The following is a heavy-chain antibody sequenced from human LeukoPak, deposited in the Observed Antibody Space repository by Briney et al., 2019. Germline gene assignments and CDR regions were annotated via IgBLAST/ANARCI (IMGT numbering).Heavy chain of an antibody. J-gene: IGHJ4*02. Sequence: PSETLSLTCTVSGGSISTYYWSWIRQPAGKGLEWIGRIYSGGSPNYNPSLKSRVSMSEDTSKNQFSVKLSSVTAADTAVYYCAREWGSIDYWGQGTLVTVSS. D-gene: IGHD3-16*01. CDR3: AREWGSIDY. CDR1: GGSISTYY. V-gene: IGHV4-4*07. CDR2: IYSGGSP.